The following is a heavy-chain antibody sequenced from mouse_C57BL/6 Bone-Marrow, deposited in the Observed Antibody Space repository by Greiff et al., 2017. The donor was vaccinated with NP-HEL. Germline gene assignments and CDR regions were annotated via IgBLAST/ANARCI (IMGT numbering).Heavy chain of an antibody. V-gene: IGHV1-15*01. CDR3: TKGMEFHSNPYAMEY. J-gene: IGHJ4*01. D-gene: IGHD2-5*01. CDR1: GYTFTDYE. Sequence: VQLQQSGAELVRPGASVTLSCKASGYTFTDYEMHWVKQTPVHGLEWIGAIDPETGGTAYNQKFMGKAILTADKSSSTAYIELRSLTSDDSAVYYCTKGMEFHSNPYAMEYWGQGTSVNVSS. CDR2: IDPETGGT.